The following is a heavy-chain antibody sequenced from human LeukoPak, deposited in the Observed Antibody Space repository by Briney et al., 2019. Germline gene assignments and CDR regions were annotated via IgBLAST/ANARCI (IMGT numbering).Heavy chain of an antibody. D-gene: IGHD3-10*01. CDR2: IYYSGST. V-gene: IGHV4-59*12. CDR1: DGSISNYY. Sequence: SETLSLTCTVSDGSISNYYWSWIRQPPGKGLEWIGYIYYSGSTDYNPSLKSRVTISVDTSKNQFSLKLSSVAAADTAVYYCARSRSSTMVRYYYYMDVWGKGTTVTVSS. CDR3: ARSRSSTMVRYYYYMDV. J-gene: IGHJ6*03.